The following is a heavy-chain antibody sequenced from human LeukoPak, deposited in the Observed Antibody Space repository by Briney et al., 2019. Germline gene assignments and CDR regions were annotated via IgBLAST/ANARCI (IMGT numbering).Heavy chain of an antibody. CDR2: TRNKANSYTT. V-gene: IGHV3-72*01. J-gene: IGHJ3*02. Sequence: PGGSLSLSCAASGFTFSDHYMDWVRQAPGKGLEWVGRTRNKANSYTTEYAASVKGRFTISRDDSKNSLYLQMNSLKTEDTAVYYCARVGYGGNSRAFDIWGQGTMVTVSS. CDR3: ARVGYGGNSRAFDI. CDR1: GFTFSDHY. D-gene: IGHD4-23*01.